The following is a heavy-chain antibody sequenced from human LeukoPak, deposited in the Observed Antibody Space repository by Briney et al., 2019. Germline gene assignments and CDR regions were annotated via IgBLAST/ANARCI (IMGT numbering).Heavy chain of an antibody. CDR1: GGSISSSSYY. D-gene: IGHD3-22*01. V-gene: IGHV4-61*01. Sequence: SETLSLTCTVSGGSISSSSYYWSWIRQPPGKGLEWIGYIYYSGSTNYNPSLKSRVTISVDTSKNQFSLKLSSVTAADTAVYYCARAGSGQYDSSGYYSPVAFDIWGQGTMVTVSS. CDR2: IYYSGST. CDR3: ARAGSGQYDSSGYYSPVAFDI. J-gene: IGHJ3*02.